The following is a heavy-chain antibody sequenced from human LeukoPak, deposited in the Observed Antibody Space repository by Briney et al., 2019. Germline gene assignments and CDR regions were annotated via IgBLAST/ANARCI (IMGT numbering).Heavy chain of an antibody. V-gene: IGHV3-66*01. CDR3: ARLVDTSMARFDY. CDR1: GXTVSSNY. Sequence: GGSLRLSCAASGXTVSSNYMSWVRQAPGKGLEWVSVIYSGGSTYYADSVKGRFTISRDNSKNTLYLQMNSLRAEDTAVYYCARLVDTSMARFDYWGQGTPVTVSS. J-gene: IGHJ4*02. D-gene: IGHD5-18*01. CDR2: IYSGGST.